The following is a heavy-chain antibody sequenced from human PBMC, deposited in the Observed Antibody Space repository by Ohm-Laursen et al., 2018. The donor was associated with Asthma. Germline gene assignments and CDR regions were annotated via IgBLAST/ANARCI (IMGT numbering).Heavy chain of an antibody. CDR2: ISYDGSNK. CDR1: GFTFSSYG. J-gene: IGHJ6*02. V-gene: IGHV3-30*18. Sequence: SLRLSCAASGFTFSSYGMHWVRQAPGKGLEWVAVISYDGSNKYYADSVKGRFTISRDNSKNTLYLQMNSLRAEDTAVYYCAKDMGYCSSTSCYYYGMDVWGQGTTVTVSS. D-gene: IGHD2-2*01. CDR3: AKDMGYCSSTSCYYYGMDV.